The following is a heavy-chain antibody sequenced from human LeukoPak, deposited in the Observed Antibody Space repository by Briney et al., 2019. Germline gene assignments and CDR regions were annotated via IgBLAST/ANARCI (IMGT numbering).Heavy chain of an antibody. CDR2: IYPDDSDT. Sequence: GESLDFSGKAPGYTFTSYGISWARHLPGKGLEWMGIIYPDDSDTRYSPSFQGQVTISADKSTSTAYLQWSSLKASDTAMYYCARSPGYSSGWYLDYWGQGTLVTVSS. V-gene: IGHV5-51*01. J-gene: IGHJ4*02. CDR3: ARSPGYSSGWYLDY. D-gene: IGHD6-19*01. CDR1: GYTFTSYG.